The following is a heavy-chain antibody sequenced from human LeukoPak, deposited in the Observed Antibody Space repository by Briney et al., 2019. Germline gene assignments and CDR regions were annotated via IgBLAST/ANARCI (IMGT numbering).Heavy chain of an antibody. Sequence: SETLSLTCTVSGGSISSSSAYWGWIRQPPGKGLEWIGSIYYSKNTYYNPSLKSRVTISADTSKNQFSLTLGSVSATDTAVYYCVSPRGFSYGYFDYWGQGTLVTVS. D-gene: IGHD5-18*01. CDR2: IYYSKNT. CDR3: VSPRGFSYGYFDY. V-gene: IGHV4-39*01. CDR1: GGSISSSSAY. J-gene: IGHJ4*02.